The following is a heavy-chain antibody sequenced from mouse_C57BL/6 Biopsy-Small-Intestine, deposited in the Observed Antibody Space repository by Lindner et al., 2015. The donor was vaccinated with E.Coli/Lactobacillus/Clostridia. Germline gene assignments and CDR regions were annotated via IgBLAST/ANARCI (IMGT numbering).Heavy chain of an antibody. CDR1: GYKFTDYN. J-gene: IGHJ4*01. V-gene: IGHV1-18*01. CDR3: ARRASMDF. CDR2: INPSNGDT. Sequence: VQLQESGPELVKPGASVKIPCKVSGYKFTDYNMDWVKESHGKSLEWIGDINPSNGDTIYNQKFRGKATLTVDKSSSTAYMELRSLTSEDTAVYYCARRASMDFWGQGTSVTVSS. D-gene: IGHD3-1*01.